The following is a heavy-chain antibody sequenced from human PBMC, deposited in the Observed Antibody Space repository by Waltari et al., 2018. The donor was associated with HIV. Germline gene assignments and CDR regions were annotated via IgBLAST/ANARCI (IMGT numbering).Heavy chain of an antibody. CDR2: IYYSGTT. J-gene: IGHJ6*02. CDR1: GDSISSSVYY. D-gene: IGHD3-3*01. Sequence: QLQLQESGPGLVKPSETLSLTCTVSGDSISSSVYYWGWIRQPPGKGLEWIGSIYYSGTTYYDSSLKSRVTMSVDTSKNQFSLKMSSVTAGDTAVYYCARQLYYDFWSGLKWGDGMDVWGQGTTVTVAS. CDR3: ARQLYYDFWSGLKWGDGMDV. V-gene: IGHV4-39*01.